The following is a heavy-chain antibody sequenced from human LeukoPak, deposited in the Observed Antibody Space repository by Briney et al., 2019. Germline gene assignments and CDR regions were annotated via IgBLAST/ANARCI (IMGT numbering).Heavy chain of an antibody. CDR2: INELGTMT. CDR1: GFTFSGCS. V-gene: IGHV3-7*01. D-gene: IGHD1-26*01. CDR3: ARLLGTGTRFDY. J-gene: IGHJ4*02. Sequence: GGSLRLSFAASGFTFSGCSLSSGRQAPGKGLEWVATINELGTMTYYDDSVKGRFTISRDNAKNSLYLEMSSLRAEDTAVYYSARLLGTGTRFDYWGQGTLVTVSS.